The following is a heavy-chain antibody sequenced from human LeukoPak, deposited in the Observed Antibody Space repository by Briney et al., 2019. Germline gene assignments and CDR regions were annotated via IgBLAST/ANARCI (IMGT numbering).Heavy chain of an antibody. CDR2: IRYDGTNK. J-gene: IGHJ4*02. CDR1: GFTFSNYG. V-gene: IGHV3-30*02. CDR3: AKYYYESSGASPFDY. D-gene: IGHD3-22*01. Sequence: PGGSLRLSCAASGFTFSNYGMYWVRQAPGKGLEWVAFIRYDGTNKYYADSVRGRFTISRDNSKNTLYLQMNSLRVEDTAVYYCAKYYYESSGASPFDYWGQGTLVTVS.